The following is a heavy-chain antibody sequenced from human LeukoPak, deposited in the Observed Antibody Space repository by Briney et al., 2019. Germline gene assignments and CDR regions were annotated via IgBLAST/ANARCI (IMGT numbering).Heavy chain of an antibody. V-gene: IGHV1-69*05. Sequence: ASGKVSCKASGGTSTSYAISWVRQAPAQGLEWMGGVIPIFGTANYAQKFQGRVTITTDESTSTAYMELSSLRSEDTAVYYCARGVVCSGGSCYYFDYWGQGTLVTVSS. CDR2: VIPIFGTA. D-gene: IGHD2-15*01. J-gene: IGHJ4*02. CDR1: GGTSTSYA. CDR3: ARGVVCSGGSCYYFDY.